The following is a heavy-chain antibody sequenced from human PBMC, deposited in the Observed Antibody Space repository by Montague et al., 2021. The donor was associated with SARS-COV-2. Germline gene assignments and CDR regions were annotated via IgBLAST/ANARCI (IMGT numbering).Heavy chain of an antibody. CDR1: GGSLSNYY. D-gene: IGHD2-15*01. CDR2: VFYSGDT. J-gene: IGHJ5*02. Sequence: SETLSLTCSISGGSLSNYYWTWIRQSPGGSLEWIGYVFYSGDTSYNPSLRSRVAIALDTSNNHFSLKLTSVTGADTATYFCARGDYCVDNKCYSGVRRSWGRGIRVAVSS. V-gene: IGHV4-59*12. CDR3: ARGDYCVDNKCYSGVRRS.